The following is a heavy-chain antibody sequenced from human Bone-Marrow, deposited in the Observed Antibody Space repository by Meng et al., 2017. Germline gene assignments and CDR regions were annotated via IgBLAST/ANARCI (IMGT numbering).Heavy chain of an antibody. CDR1: GGTFSSYA. D-gene: IGHD1-14*01. Sequence: SVKVSCKASGGTFSSYAISWVRQAPGQGLEWMGGIIPIFGTANYAQKFQGRVTITADKSTSTAYMELSSLRSEDTAVYYCARAGNLHPQRLYYYYYGMDVWGQGTTVTVSS. CDR2: IIPIFGTA. J-gene: IGHJ6*02. V-gene: IGHV1-69*06. CDR3: ARAGNLHPQRLYYYYYGMDV.